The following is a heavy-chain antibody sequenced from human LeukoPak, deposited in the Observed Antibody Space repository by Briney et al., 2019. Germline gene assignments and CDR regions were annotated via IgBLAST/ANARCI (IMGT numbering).Heavy chain of an antibody. CDR3: ARGRLRWYRDAFDI. J-gene: IGHJ3*02. Sequence: ASVKVSCKASGYTFTSYDINWARQATGQGLEWMGWMNPNSGNTGYAQKFQGRVTMTRNTSISTAYMELSSLRSEDTAVYYCARGRLRWYRDAFDIWGQGTMVTVSS. CDR2: MNPNSGNT. V-gene: IGHV1-8*01. CDR1: GYTFTSYD. D-gene: IGHD4-23*01.